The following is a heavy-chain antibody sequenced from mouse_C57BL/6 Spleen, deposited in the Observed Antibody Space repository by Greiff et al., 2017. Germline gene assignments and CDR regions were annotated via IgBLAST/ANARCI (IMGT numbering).Heavy chain of an antibody. CDR3: AMYDGHGGAMDY. J-gene: IGHJ4*01. D-gene: IGHD2-3*01. Sequence: QVHVKQPGAELVKPGASVKVSCKASGYTFTSYWMHWVKQRPGQGLEWIGRIHPSDSDTNYNQKFMGKATLSVDKSSSTAYMQLSSLTSEDSAVYYCAMYDGHGGAMDYWGQGTSVTVSS. V-gene: IGHV1-74*01. CDR2: IHPSDSDT. CDR1: GYTFTSYW.